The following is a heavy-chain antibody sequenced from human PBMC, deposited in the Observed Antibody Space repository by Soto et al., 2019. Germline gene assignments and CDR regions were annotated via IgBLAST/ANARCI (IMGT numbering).Heavy chain of an antibody. CDR1: GFTFSSYS. CDR2: ISSSSSYI. J-gene: IGHJ6*02. CDR3: ARDQADCSGGSCYQYYYYGMDV. D-gene: IGHD2-15*01. Sequence: LRLSCAASGFTFSSYSMNWVRQAPGKGLEWVSSISSSSSYIYYADSVKGRFTISRDNAKNSLYLQMNSLRAEDTAVYYCARDQADCSGGSCYQYYYYGMDVWGQGTTVTVSS. V-gene: IGHV3-21*01.